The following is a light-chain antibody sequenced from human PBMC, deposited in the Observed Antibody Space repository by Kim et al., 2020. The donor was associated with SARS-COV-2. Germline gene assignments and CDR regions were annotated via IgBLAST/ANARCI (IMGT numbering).Light chain of an antibody. Sequence: QLVLTQSPSASASLGASVKLTCTLSSGHSRYAIAWHQQQPEKGTRYLMMINTDGSHNKGDGIPDRFSGSSSGAERYLTISSLQSEDEADYCCQTWGTEVVFGGGTQLTVL. CDR3: QTWGTEVV. CDR1: SGHSRYA. J-gene: IGLJ2*01. CDR2: INTDGSH. V-gene: IGLV4-69*01.